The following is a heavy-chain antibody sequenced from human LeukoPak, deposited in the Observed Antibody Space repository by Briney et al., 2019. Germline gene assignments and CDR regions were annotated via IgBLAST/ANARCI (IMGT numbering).Heavy chain of an antibody. J-gene: IGHJ6*03. V-gene: IGHV4-30-4*08. Sequence: TSETLSLTCTVSGGSISSGDYYWSWLRQPPGKGLEWIGYIYYSGSTYYNPSIKSRVTISVDTSKNQFSLKLSSVTAADTAVYYCARVNYDYYYYMDVWGKGTTVTVSS. CDR1: GGSISSGDYY. CDR3: ARVNYDYYYYMDV. D-gene: IGHD4-23*01. CDR2: IYYSGST.